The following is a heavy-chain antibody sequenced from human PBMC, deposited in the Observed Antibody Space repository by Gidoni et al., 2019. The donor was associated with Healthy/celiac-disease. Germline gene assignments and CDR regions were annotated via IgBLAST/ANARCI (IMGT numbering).Heavy chain of an antibody. V-gene: IGHV3-30*18. J-gene: IGHJ4*02. CDR2: ISYDGSNK. Sequence: QVQLVESGGGVVQPGRSLRLSCAASGFTFSSYGMHWVRQAPGKGLEWVAVISYDGSNKYYADSVKGRFTISRDNSKNTLYLQMNSLRAEDTAVYYCAKDQFGYDFWSGGFDYWGQGTLVTVSS. CDR1: GFTFSSYG. D-gene: IGHD3-3*01. CDR3: AKDQFGYDFWSGGFDY.